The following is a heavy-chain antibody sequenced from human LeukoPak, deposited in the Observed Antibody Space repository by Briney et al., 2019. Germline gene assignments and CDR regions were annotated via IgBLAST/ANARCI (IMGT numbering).Heavy chain of an antibody. J-gene: IGHJ6*02. CDR1: GGSISSGGYS. Sequence: SETLSLTCAVSGGSISSGGYSWSWIRQPPGKGLEWIGYIYHSGSTYYNPSLKSRVTISVDTSKNQFSLKLSSVTAADTAVYYCAREFYGSGRNPYYYYGMDVWGQGTTVTVSS. CDR2: IYHSGST. D-gene: IGHD3-10*01. V-gene: IGHV4-30-2*01. CDR3: AREFYGSGRNPYYYYGMDV.